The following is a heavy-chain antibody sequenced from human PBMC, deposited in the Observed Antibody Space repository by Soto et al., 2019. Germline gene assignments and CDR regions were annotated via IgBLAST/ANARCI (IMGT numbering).Heavy chain of an antibody. J-gene: IGHJ3*01. V-gene: IGHV3-48*01. CDR3: VRDRGYPDSFDV. CDR2: ISSSSSTI. Sequence: PGGSLRLSCAASGLTFSSYSMNWVRQAPGKGLEWVSYISSSSSTIYYADSVKGRFTISRDNAKNSLYLQMHSLRAEDTALYFCVRDRGYPDSFDVWGRGTMVTVSS. D-gene: IGHD1-1*01. CDR1: GLTFSSYS.